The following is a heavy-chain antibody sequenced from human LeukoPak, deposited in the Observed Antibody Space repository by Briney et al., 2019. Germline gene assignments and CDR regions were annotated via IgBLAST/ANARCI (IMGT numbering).Heavy chain of an antibody. Sequence: GGSLRLSCAASGFTFSSYAMHWVRQAPGKGLEWVAVISYDGSNKYYADSVKGRFTISRDNSKNTLYLQMNSLRAEDTAVYYCARGLLAAAGSWYFDYWGQGTLVTVSS. CDR3: ARGLLAAAGSWYFDY. J-gene: IGHJ4*02. D-gene: IGHD6-13*01. V-gene: IGHV3-30-3*01. CDR1: GFTFSSYA. CDR2: ISYDGSNK.